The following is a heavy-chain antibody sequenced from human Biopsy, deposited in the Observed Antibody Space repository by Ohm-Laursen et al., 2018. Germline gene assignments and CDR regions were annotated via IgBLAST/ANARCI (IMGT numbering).Heavy chain of an antibody. Sequence: SLRLSCAASGFSFEDSAMHWVRQAPGKGPAWVALISWNSGMRLYADSVKGRFTISRDNAKNALYLHLNSLTTEDTAVYYCAKDIQGEKAFDHWGQGTLVTVSS. V-gene: IGHV3-9*01. J-gene: IGHJ4*02. CDR1: GFSFEDSA. CDR2: ISWNSGMR. CDR3: AKDIQGEKAFDH.